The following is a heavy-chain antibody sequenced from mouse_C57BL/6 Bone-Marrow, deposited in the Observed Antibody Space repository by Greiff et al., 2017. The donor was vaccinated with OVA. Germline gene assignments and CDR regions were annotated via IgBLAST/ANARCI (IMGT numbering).Heavy chain of an antibody. D-gene: IGHD2-3*01. J-gene: IGHJ3*01. V-gene: IGHV1-69*01. CDR2: IDPSDSYT. CDR3: ANGWAWFAY. CDR1: GYTFTSYW. Sequence: QVQLQQPGAELVMPGASVKLSCKASGYTFTSYWMHWVKQRPGQGLEWIGEIDPSDSYTKYNQKFKGKSKLTVNKYSSTAYMQLSSRTSEDSAVDYCANGWAWFAYWGQGTLVTVSA.